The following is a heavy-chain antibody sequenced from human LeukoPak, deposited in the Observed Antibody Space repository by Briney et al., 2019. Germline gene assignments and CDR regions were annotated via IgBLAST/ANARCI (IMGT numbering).Heavy chain of an antibody. CDR2: IWFDGSNK. Sequence: GGSLRLSCAASGFIFSDYGMQWVRQAPGKGLEWVAVIWFDGSNKYYADSVKGRFTISRDNSKSSLHLQMNSLRAEDTAVYYCARDLAGYGGAFDIWGQGTMVTV. J-gene: IGHJ3*02. V-gene: IGHV3-33*01. CDR1: GFIFSDYG. D-gene: IGHD5-12*01. CDR3: ARDLAGYGGAFDI.